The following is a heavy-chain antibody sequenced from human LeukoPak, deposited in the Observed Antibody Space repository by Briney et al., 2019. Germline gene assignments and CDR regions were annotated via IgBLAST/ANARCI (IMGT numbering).Heavy chain of an antibody. CDR1: GGSFSGYY. CDR2: INHSGST. V-gene: IGHV4-34*01. J-gene: IGHJ3*02. CDR3: ASRWAAAGFPDPNAFDI. D-gene: IGHD6-13*01. Sequence: SETLSLTCAVYGGSFSGYYWSWLRQPPGKGLEWIGEINHSGSTNYNPSLKSRVTISVDTSKNQFSLKLSSVTAANTAVYYCASRWAAAGFPDPNAFDIWGQGTMVTVSS.